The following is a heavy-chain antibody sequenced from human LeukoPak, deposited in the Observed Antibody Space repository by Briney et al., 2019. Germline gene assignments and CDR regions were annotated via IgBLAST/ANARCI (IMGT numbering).Heavy chain of an antibody. V-gene: IGHV3-23*01. D-gene: IGHD6-13*01. J-gene: IGHJ4*02. CDR3: ARSVRIAANV. CDR2: ISGSAAGT. CDR1: GFTFNTYA. Sequence: GGSLRLSCAASGFTFNTYAMTWARQAPGKGLEWVSSISGSAAGTYYADSVKGRFTISRDSSKNTLYLQMNSLRAEDTAIYYCARSVRIAANVWGQGTLVTVSS.